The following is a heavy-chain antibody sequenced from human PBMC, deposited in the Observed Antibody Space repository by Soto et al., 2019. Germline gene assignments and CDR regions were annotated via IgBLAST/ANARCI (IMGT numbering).Heavy chain of an antibody. CDR3: AHRPREDYYFDY. CDR1: GFSLSTSGVA. Sequence: SGPTLVNPTQTLTLTCTVSGFSLSTSGVAVGWIRQPPGKALEWLALIYWDDDKRYCPSLKSRLTITKDTSKNQVVLTMPNMDPVDTATYYCAHRPREDYYFDYWGQGTLVTVSS. D-gene: IGHD1-26*01. J-gene: IGHJ4*02. CDR2: IYWDDDK. V-gene: IGHV2-5*02.